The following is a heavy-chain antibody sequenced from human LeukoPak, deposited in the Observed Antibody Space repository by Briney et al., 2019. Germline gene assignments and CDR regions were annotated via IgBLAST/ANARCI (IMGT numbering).Heavy chain of an antibody. Sequence: PGGSLRLSCAASGFTFRSYGMHWGRQAPGKGLEWVAVIWYDGSNKYYADPVKGRFTISRDNSKNPLYMQMNSLRAEDTAVYYCARAPFGIAAAGTNYYGMDVWGQGTTVTVSS. V-gene: IGHV3-33*01. J-gene: IGHJ6*02. CDR3: ARAPFGIAAAGTNYYGMDV. CDR1: GFTFRSYG. CDR2: IWYDGSNK. D-gene: IGHD6-13*01.